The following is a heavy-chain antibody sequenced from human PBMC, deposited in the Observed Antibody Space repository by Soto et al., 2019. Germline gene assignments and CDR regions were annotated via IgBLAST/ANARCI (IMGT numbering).Heavy chain of an antibody. Sequence: ASVKVSCKASGYTFTGYYMHWVRQAPGQGLEWMGWINPNSGGTNYAQKFQGRVTMTRDTSISTAYMELSRLRSDDTAVYYCARDHVLLWYGESIDAFDIWGQGTMVTVSS. J-gene: IGHJ3*02. D-gene: IGHD3-10*01. CDR1: GYTFTGYY. CDR2: INPNSGGT. CDR3: ARDHVLLWYGESIDAFDI. V-gene: IGHV1-2*02.